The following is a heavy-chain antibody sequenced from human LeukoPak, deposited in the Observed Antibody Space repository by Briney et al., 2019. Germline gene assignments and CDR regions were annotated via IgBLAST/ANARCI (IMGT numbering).Heavy chain of an antibody. V-gene: IGHV3-21*01. D-gene: IGHD3-10*01. CDR1: GFTFNTYS. Sequence: GGSLRLSCAASGFTFNTYSMNWVRQAPGKGLEWVSSITSSSGYTYYADSVKGRFTISRDNAYNSLYLQMDSLSADDTAVYYCARSDSGSGRYFDYWGQGTLVTVSP. CDR3: ARSDSGSGRYFDY. J-gene: IGHJ4*02. CDR2: ITSSSGYT.